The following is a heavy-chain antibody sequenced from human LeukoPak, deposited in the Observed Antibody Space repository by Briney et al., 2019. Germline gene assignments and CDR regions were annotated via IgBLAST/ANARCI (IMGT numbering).Heavy chain of an antibody. CDR2: IYSDSGDT. CDR1: GYTFTGFY. V-gene: IGHV1-2*04. CDR3: ARSAGSAFFDY. D-gene: IGHD2-15*01. J-gene: IGHJ4*02. Sequence: GASVKVSCEASGYTFTGFYIHWVRQAPGQGLEWMGWIYSDSGDTNYAQKFQGWVTMTRDTSISTAYMELSRLTSDDTAVYYCARSAGSAFFDYWGQGTLVTVSS.